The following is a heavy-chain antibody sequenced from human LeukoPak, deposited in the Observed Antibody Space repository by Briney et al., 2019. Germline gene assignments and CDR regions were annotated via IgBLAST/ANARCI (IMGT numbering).Heavy chain of an antibody. CDR3: AKGGDYDILTGIDY. Sequence: GGSLRLSCAASGFTLSSHWMHWVRQPPGKGLVWVSRINGDGRTTSYADSVKGRFTISKDNAKNSLYLQMNSLRAEDTALYYCAKGGDYDILTGIDYWGQGTLVTVSS. J-gene: IGHJ4*02. CDR2: INGDGRTT. CDR1: GFTLSSHW. V-gene: IGHV3-74*01. D-gene: IGHD3-9*01.